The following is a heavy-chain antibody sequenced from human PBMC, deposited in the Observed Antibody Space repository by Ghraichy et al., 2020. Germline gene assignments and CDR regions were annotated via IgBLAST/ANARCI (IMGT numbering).Heavy chain of an antibody. V-gene: IGHV3-30*18. J-gene: IGHJ6*02. CDR1: GFTFSSYD. CDR2: ISYDGSNK. CDR3: AKVVKAAIGLMDV. Sequence: GGSLRLSCAASGFTFSSYDMHWVSQAPGKGLEWVAVISYDGSNKYYADSVKGRFTISRDYSKNTLYLQMNSLRAEDTAVYYCAKVVKAAIGLMDVWGQGTTVTVSS. D-gene: IGHD2-2*01.